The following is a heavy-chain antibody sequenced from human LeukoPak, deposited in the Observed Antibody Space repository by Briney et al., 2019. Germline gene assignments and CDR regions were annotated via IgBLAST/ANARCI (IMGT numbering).Heavy chain of an antibody. V-gene: IGHV3-20*01. J-gene: IGHJ4*02. CDR3: ARDRSYGSFDY. D-gene: IGHD5-18*01. Sequence: GGSLRLSCAASGFTFDDHGMNWVRQAPGKGLEWASGINWNGGSTFYADSVKGRFTISRDNARNALYLQVNSLTAEDTALYHCARDRSYGSFDYWGQGTLVTVSS. CDR2: INWNGGST. CDR1: GFTFDDHG.